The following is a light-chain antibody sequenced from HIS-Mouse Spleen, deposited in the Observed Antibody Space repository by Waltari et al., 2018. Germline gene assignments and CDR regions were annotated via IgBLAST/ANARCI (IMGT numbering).Light chain of an antibody. Sequence: SYELTQPPSVSVSPGQTASITCSGDKVGDKYACWYQQKPGQPPVLVIDQGSKRPSGVPERFSGSNSGNTATLTIRVTQAMDEADYYCQAWDSSTVVFGGGTKLTVL. V-gene: IGLV3-1*01. CDR1: KVGDKY. CDR2: QGS. CDR3: QAWDSSTVV. J-gene: IGLJ2*01.